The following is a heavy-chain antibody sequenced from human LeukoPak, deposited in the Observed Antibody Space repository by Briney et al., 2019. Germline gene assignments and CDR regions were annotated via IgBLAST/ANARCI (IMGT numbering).Heavy chain of an antibody. CDR1: GDSISRSSYC. Sequence: SETLSLTCTVSGDSISRSSYCWDWIRQSPGKGLEWIGSIYYSGSTYYNPSLKSRVTISVDTSKNQFSLKLTSVTAADTAVYYCARRSIQIARVYYFDYWGQGTLVTVSS. CDR3: ARRSIQIARVYYFDY. V-gene: IGHV4-39*01. D-gene: IGHD2/OR15-2a*01. CDR2: IYYSGST. J-gene: IGHJ4*02.